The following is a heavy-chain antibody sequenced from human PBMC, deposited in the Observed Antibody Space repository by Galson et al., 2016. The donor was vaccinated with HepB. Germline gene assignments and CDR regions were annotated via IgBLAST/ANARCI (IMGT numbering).Heavy chain of an antibody. CDR1: GFRVSGNY. Sequence: SLRLSCAASGFRVSGNYMNWVRQAPGKGLEWVSIIYSGGRTYYADSVKGRFTISRDNSKNTVYLQMDRLRAEDTAVYYCAKAYGVDSYHFHDWGQGTLVIVSS. CDR2: IYSGGRT. CDR3: AKAYGVDSYHFHD. V-gene: IGHV3-53*01. J-gene: IGHJ4*02. D-gene: IGHD4-17*01.